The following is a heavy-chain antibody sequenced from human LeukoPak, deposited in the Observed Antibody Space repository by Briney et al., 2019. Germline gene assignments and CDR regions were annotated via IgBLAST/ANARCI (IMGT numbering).Heavy chain of an antibody. CDR1: GYTFTGYY. J-gene: IGHJ4*02. CDR2: INPNSGGT. CDR3: ARDSGLYRSGWYDY. V-gene: IGHV1-2*04. Sequence: ASVTVSCTASGYTFTGYYMHWVRQAPGQGLEWMGWINPNSGGTNYAQKFQGWVTMTRDTSISTAYMELSRLRSDDTAVYYCARDSGLYRSGWYDYWGQGTLVTDSS. D-gene: IGHD6-19*01.